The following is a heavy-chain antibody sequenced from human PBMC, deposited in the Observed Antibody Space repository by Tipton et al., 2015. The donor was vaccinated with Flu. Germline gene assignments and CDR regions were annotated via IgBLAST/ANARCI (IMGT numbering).Heavy chain of an antibody. D-gene: IGHD3-22*01. V-gene: IGHV4-61*01. CDR2: IYYSGST. Sequence: TLSLTCTVSGGSVSSGSYYWSWIRQPPGKGLEWIGYIYYSGSTNYNPSLKSRVTISVDTSKNQFSLKLSSVTAADTAVYYCATYFYFSSGYFQFFDYLGQGTLVTVSS. CDR1: GGSVSSGSYY. J-gene: IGHJ4*02. CDR3: ATYFYFSSGYFQFFDY.